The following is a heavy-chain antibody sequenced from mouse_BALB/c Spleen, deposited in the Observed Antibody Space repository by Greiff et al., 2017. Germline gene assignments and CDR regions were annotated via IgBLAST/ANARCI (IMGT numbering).Heavy chain of an antibody. D-gene: IGHD2-13*01. Sequence: EVKLVESGGGLVKPGGSLKLSCAASGFTFSDYYMYWVRQTPEKRLEWVATISDGGSYTYYPDSVKGRFTISRDNAKNNLYLQMSSLKSEDTAMYYCARGLAWFAYWGQGTLVTVSA. J-gene: IGHJ3*01. CDR2: ISDGGSYT. CDR3: ARGLAWFAY. CDR1: GFTFSDYY. V-gene: IGHV5-4*02.